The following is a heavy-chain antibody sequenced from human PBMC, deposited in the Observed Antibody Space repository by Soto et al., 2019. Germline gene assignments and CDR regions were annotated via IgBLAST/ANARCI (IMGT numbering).Heavy chain of an antibody. CDR2: IYPGDSDT. D-gene: IGHD3-22*01. J-gene: IGHJ3*02. V-gene: IGHV5-51*01. CDR1: GYSFTSYW. CDR3: ARHSDSSAYYYAGAFDI. Sequence: EVQLVQSGAEVKKPGESLKISCKGSGYSFTSYWIDWVRQMPGKGLEWMGIIYPGDSDTRYSPSFQGQVTISADKSISTAYLQWSSLQASDNAMYYCARHSDSSAYYYAGAFDIWGQGTMVTACS.